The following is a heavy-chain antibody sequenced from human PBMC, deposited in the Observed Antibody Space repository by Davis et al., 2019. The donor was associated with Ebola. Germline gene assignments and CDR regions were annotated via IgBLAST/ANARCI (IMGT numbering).Heavy chain of an antibody. V-gene: IGHV4-59*01. Sequence: MPSETLSLTCSVSGGSISDYYWNWIRQPAGKGLEWIGYIYYSGSTNYNPSLKSRVTISVDTSKNQFSLKVSSVTAADTAVYYCARGGSGYWGQGTLVTVSS. D-gene: IGHD1-26*01. CDR3: ARGGSGY. CDR1: GGSISDYY. J-gene: IGHJ4*02. CDR2: IYYSGST.